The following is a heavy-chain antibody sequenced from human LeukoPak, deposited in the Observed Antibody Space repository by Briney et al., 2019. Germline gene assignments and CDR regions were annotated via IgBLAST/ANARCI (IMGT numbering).Heavy chain of an antibody. J-gene: IGHJ4*02. CDR2: ISGDGGST. D-gene: IGHD5-24*01. CDR1: GFTFEDYA. CDR3: AKGGARWLQLYYFDY. Sequence: GGSLRLSCAASGFTFEDYAMHWVRQAPGKGLEWVSLISGDGGSTYYADSVKGRFTISRDNSKNSLYLQMNSLRTEDTALYYCAKGGARWLQLYYFDYWGQGTLVTVSS. V-gene: IGHV3-43*02.